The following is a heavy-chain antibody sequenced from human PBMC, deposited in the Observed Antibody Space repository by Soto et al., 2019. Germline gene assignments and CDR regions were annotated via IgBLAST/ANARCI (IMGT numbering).Heavy chain of an antibody. J-gene: IGHJ5*02. CDR3: ARVLPGVVNWFDP. V-gene: IGHV1-18*01. CDR1: GDTFTNFG. CDR2: IATYNSNK. D-gene: IGHD3-10*01. Sequence: HLVQSGPEVKKPGASVTVSCKTSGDTFTNFGLSWVRQAPGQGLEWMGWIATYNSNKNYAQKFQGRLTLTTDTSSSTGYMELKSLDYDDTAVYYCARVLPGVVNWFDPWGQGTLVTVSA.